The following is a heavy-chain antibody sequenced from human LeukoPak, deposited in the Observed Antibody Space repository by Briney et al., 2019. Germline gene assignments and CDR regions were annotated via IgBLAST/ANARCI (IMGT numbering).Heavy chain of an antibody. D-gene: IGHD6-13*01. CDR1: GFTFSSYA. V-gene: IGHV3-23*01. CDR3: AKGGYSSSWSYYFDY. CDR2: ISGSGGST. J-gene: IGHJ4*02. Sequence: GGSLRLSGAASGFTFSSYAMSWVRQAPGKGLEWVSDISGSGGSTYYADSVKGRFTISRDNSKNTLYLQMNSLRAEDTALYYCAKGGYSSSWSYYFDYWGQGTLVTVSS.